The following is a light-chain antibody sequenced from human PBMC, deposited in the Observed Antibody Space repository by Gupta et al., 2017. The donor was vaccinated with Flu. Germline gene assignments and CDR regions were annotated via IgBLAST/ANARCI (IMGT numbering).Light chain of an antibody. CDR2: SAS. Sequence: IQMTQSPSSLSASVGDRVTITCRASQRISTYLNWYQQKQGKAPKLLIYSASSLQRGVPSRFSGSGSGTDFTLNITSLQPEDFATYYCQQSDVTPLTFGGGTKLEFK. V-gene: IGKV1-39*01. J-gene: IGKJ4*01. CDR3: QQSDVTPLT. CDR1: QRISTY.